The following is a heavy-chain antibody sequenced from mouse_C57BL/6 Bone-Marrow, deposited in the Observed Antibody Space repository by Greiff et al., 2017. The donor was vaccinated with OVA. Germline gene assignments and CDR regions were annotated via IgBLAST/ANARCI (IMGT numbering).Heavy chain of an antibody. D-gene: IGHD1-1*01. V-gene: IGHV1-52*01. CDR2: IDPSDSET. CDR3: ARAPSIYYYGSSFSMDY. CDR1: GYTFTSYW. Sequence: QVQLQQPGAELVRPGSSVKLSCKASGYTFTSYWMHWVKQRPIQGLEWIGNIDPSDSETNYNQKFKDKATLTVDKSSSTAYMQLSSLTSEDSAVYYCARAPSIYYYGSSFSMDYWGQGTSVTVSS. J-gene: IGHJ4*01.